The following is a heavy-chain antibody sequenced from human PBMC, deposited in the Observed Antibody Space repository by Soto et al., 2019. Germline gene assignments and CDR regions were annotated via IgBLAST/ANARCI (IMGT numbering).Heavy chain of an antibody. CDR1: GFTFEDFA. D-gene: IGHD6-6*01. V-gene: IGHV3-9*01. CDR2: NRWNGEAV. J-gene: IGHJ5*02. CDR3: VKDGEAASPGWFDT. Sequence: PGGSLRLSCSASGFTFEDFAMHWVRRVPGKGLEWVAGNRWNGEAVGYAASVKGRCTSSRDNAKKLLFLQMNSLRVDDTALYYCVKDGEAASPGWFDTWGQGTQVTVSS.